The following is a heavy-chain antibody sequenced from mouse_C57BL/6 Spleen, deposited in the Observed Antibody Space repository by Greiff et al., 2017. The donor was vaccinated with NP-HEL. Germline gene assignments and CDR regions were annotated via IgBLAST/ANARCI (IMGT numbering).Heavy chain of an antibody. CDR2: IYPGSGST. V-gene: IGHV1-55*01. J-gene: IGHJ4*01. CDR1: GYTFTSYW. D-gene: IGHD2-4*01. Sequence: VQLQQSGAELVKPGASVKMSCKASGYTFTSYWITWVKQRPGQGLEWIGDIYPGSGSTNYNEKFKSKATLTVDTSSSTAYMQLSSLTSEDSAVYYCARDDYAQYYYAMDYWGQGTSVTVSS. CDR3: ARDDYAQYYYAMDY.